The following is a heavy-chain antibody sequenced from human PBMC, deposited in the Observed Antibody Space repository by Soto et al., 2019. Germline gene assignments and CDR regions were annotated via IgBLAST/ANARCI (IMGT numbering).Heavy chain of an antibody. CDR2: ISYDGSNK. CDR1: GFTFSSYA. J-gene: IGHJ5*02. Sequence: XESLRLSCAASGFTFSSYAMHWVRQAPGKGLEWVAVISYDGSNKYYADSVKGRFTISRDNSKNTLYLQMNSLRAEDTAVYYCARSLRDCSSTSCENWFDPWGQGTLVTVSS. CDR3: ARSLRDCSSTSCENWFDP. V-gene: IGHV3-30-3*01. D-gene: IGHD2-2*01.